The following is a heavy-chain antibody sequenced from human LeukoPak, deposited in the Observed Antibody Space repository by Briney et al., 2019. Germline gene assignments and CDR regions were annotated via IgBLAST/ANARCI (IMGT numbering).Heavy chain of an antibody. CDR2: ISGSGGDT. V-gene: IGHV3-23*01. J-gene: IGHJ4*02. CDR1: GFTFSSYA. CDR3: ATSSGWYPKYFDY. D-gene: IGHD6-19*01. Sequence: GGSLRLSCAASGFTFSSYAMSWVRQAPGKGLEWVSAISGSGGDTYYEDSVKGRFTISRDNSKNTLYLQMNSLRAEDSALYYCATSSGWYPKYFDYWGQGTLVTVSS.